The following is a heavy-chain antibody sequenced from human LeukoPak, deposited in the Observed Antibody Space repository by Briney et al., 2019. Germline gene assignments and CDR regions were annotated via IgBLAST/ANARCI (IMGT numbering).Heavy chain of an antibody. CDR3: ARAIPGSWLLIYYMDV. V-gene: IGHV1-2*02. CDR1: GYTFTGYY. D-gene: IGHD6-13*01. J-gene: IGHJ6*03. Sequence: GASVKVSCKASGYTFTGYYMHWVRQAPGQGLEWMGWINPNSGGTNYAQKFQGRVTMTRDTSISTAYMELSRLRSDDTAVYYCARAIPGSWLLIYYMDVWGKGTTVTVSS. CDR2: INPNSGGT.